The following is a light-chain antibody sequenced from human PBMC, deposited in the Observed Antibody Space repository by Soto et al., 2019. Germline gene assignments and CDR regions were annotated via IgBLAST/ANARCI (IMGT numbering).Light chain of an antibody. CDR2: DAS. Sequence: EIVLTQSPATLSLSPGERATLSCRASQSINRHLAWYRQKPGQAPRLLIYDASSRATGIPDRFSGSGSGTDFTLTISRLEPEDFAVYYCQQYGSSPPTFGQGAKVDIK. CDR3: QQYGSSPPT. CDR1: QSINRH. V-gene: IGKV3-20*01. J-gene: IGKJ1*01.